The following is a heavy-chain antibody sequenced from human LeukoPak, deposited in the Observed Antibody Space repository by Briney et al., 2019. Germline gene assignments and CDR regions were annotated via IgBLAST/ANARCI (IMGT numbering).Heavy chain of an antibody. CDR3: AELGITMIGGV. V-gene: IGHV3-48*03. Sequence: GGSLRLSCAASGFTFSSYEMNWVRQAPGKGLEWVSYISSSGGTMYYADSVKGRFTISRDNAKNSLYLQMNSLRAEDTAVYYCAELGITMIGGVWGKGTTVTISS. CDR2: ISSSGGTM. J-gene: IGHJ6*04. D-gene: IGHD3-10*02. CDR1: GFTFSSYE.